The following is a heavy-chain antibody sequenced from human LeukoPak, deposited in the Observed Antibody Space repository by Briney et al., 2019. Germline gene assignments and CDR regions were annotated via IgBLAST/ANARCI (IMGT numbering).Heavy chain of an antibody. V-gene: IGHV4-59*01. CDR3: ARGDGYNAY. Sequence: PSETLSLTCTVSGGSINGYYWNWIRQPPGKGLEWIGFVYYSGSTNYNPSLKSRVTISVDTSKNQFSLKLSSVTAADTALYYCARGDGYNAYWGQGTLVTVSS. CDR1: GGSINGYY. D-gene: IGHD5-24*01. CDR2: VYYSGST. J-gene: IGHJ4*02.